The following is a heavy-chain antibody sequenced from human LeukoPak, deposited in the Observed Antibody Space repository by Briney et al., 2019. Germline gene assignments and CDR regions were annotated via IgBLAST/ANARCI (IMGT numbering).Heavy chain of an antibody. D-gene: IGHD5-12*01. V-gene: IGHV3-23*01. CDR1: RFTFSSNA. CDR3: AKDIADGGYDIFDY. Sequence: GGSLRLSCAASRFTFSSNAMSWVRAAPGEGLECGSAISGSGGSTYYADSVKGRFTISRDNSKNTLYLQMNSLRAEDTAVYYCAKDIADGGYDIFDYWGQGTLVTVSS. J-gene: IGHJ4*02. CDR2: ISGSGGST.